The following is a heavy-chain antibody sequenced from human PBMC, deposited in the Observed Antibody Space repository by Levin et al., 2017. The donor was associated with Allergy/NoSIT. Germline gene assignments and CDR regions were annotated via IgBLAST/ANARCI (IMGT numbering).Heavy chain of an antibody. CDR1: GGSISSYY. Sequence: SETLSLTCTVSGGSISSYYWSWIRQPPGKGLEWIGYIYYSGSTNYNPSLKSRVTISVDTSKNQFSLKLSSVTAADTAVYYCARGSGSSSWYSLGPYNWFDPWGQGTLVTVSS. CDR2: IYYSGST. V-gene: IGHV4-59*01. CDR3: ARGSGSSSWYSLGPYNWFDP. D-gene: IGHD6-13*01. J-gene: IGHJ5*02.